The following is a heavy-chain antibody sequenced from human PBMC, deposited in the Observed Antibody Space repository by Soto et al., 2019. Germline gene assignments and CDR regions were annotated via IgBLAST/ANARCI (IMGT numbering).Heavy chain of an antibody. CDR1: GYTFTSYG. CDR2: IGAYNGNT. Sequence: GASVKVSCKASGYTFTSYGISWVRQAPGQGLEWMGWIGAYNGNTNYAQKLQGRVTMTTDTSTSTAYMELRSLRSDDTAVYYCARDNGTLIWHPGFDPWGQGNLVTVFS. V-gene: IGHV1-18*01. D-gene: IGHD3-10*01. CDR3: ARDNGTLIWHPGFDP. J-gene: IGHJ5*02.